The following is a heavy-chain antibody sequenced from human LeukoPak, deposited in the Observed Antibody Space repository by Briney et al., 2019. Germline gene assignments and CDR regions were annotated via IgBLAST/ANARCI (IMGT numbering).Heavy chain of an antibody. J-gene: IGHJ4*02. Sequence: ASVKVSCKASGYTFTNYGISWVRQAPGHGLEWMGWISAYNGHTKYAPKFQGRVTMTTDTSTSTAYMEVRSLTSDDTAVYYCGRIGRGDYDSGWYDYWGQGTRVTVSS. V-gene: IGHV1-18*01. CDR3: GRIGRGDYDSGWYDY. D-gene: IGHD6-19*01. CDR1: GYTFTNYG. CDR2: ISAYNGHT.